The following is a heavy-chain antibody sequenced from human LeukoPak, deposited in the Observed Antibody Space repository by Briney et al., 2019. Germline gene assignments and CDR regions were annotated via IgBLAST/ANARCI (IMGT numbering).Heavy chain of an antibody. Sequence: SETLSLTCAVYGGSFSCYYWSWIRPPPGKGLELIGEINHSGSTNYNPSLKSRVTISVDTSKNQFSLKLSSVTAADTAVYYCARRLLLRSWFDPWGQGTLVTVSS. CDR2: INHSGST. CDR1: GGSFSCYY. CDR3: ARRLLLRSWFDP. J-gene: IGHJ5*02. D-gene: IGHD3-22*01. V-gene: IGHV4-34*01.